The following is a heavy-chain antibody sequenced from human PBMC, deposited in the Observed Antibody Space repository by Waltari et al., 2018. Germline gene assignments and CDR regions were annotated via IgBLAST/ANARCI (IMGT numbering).Heavy chain of an antibody. J-gene: IGHJ6*03. CDR2: IYICSTI. CDR1: GGSVSSVSSY. V-gene: IGHV4-61*01. D-gene: IGHD2-2*01. CDR3: ARAVGSGDFYYMDV. Sequence: QVQVQESGPGLVKPSETLSLTCSVSGGSVSSVSSYWTWIRPPPGKGLEWIGYIYICSTIKYQPSLKSRVTMSLDTSKNEVSLRLSSVTADDTAVYYCARAVGSGDFYYMDVWGNGTTVTVSS.